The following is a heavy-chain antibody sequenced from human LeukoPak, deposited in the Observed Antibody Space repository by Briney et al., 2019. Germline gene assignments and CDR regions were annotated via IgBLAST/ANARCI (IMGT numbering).Heavy chain of an antibody. CDR1: GGSISSSSYY. D-gene: IGHD2-15*01. J-gene: IGHJ5*02. V-gene: IGHV4-39*01. CDR3: ARTPFRYCSGGSCYNLWWFDP. CDR2: IYYSGST. Sequence: SETLSLTCTVSGGSISSSSYYWGWIRQPPGKGLEWIGSIYYSGSTYYNPSLESRVTISVDTSKNQFSLKLSSVTAADTAVYYCARTPFRYCSGGSCYNLWWFDPWGQGTLVTVSS.